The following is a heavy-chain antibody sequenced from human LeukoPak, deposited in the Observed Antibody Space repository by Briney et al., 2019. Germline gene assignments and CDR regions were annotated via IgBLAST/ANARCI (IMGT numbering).Heavy chain of an antibody. Sequence: ASVKVSCKASRGTFSSYAISWVRRAPGQGLEWMGGIIPIFGTANYAQKFQGRVTITADESTSTAYMELSSLRSEDTAVYYCARDPDPESYSSGWFGVSGMDVWGKGTTVTVSS. CDR2: IIPIFGTA. J-gene: IGHJ6*04. CDR3: ARDPDPESYSSGWFGVSGMDV. D-gene: IGHD6-19*01. CDR1: RGTFSSYA. V-gene: IGHV1-69*13.